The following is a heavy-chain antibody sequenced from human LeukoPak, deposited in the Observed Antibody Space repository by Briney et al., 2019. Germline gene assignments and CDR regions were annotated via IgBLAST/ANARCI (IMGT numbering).Heavy chain of an antibody. CDR3: AKSWGVEYTDGFFIGVDY. CDR1: GFTFSSYA. V-gene: IGHV3-23*01. D-gene: IGHD2-8*01. CDR2: ISGSGGST. J-gene: IGHJ4*02. Sequence: PGGSLRLSCAASGFTFSSYAMSWVRQAPGKGLEWVSAISGSGGSTYYADSVKGRFTISRDNSKNTLYLQMNSLRVEDTAVFYCAKSWGVEYTDGFFIGVDYWGQGTLVTVSS.